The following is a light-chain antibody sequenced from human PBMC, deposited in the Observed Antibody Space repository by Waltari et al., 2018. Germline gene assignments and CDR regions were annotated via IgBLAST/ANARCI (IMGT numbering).Light chain of an antibody. Sequence: IQLTQSPSSLSASVGDRVTITCRVSQGIRRYLASYQQNPEKAPKLLIYAASTLQSGVPSRFSGSGSGTDFTLTISSLQPEDFATYYCQQVNNYPLTFGGGTKVEIK. J-gene: IGKJ4*01. V-gene: IGKV1-9*01. CDR1: QGIRRY. CDR3: QQVNNYPLT. CDR2: AAS.